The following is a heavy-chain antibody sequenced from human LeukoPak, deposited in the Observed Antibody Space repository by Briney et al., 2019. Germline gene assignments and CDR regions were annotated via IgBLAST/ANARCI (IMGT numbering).Heavy chain of an antibody. CDR2: MNPNSGNT. CDR3: ARGRRRDTARFYYYGMDV. Sequence: GASVKVSCKASGYTFTSYEINGVRQATGQGLEWMGWMNPNSGNTGYAQKFQGRVTMTRNTSISTAYMELSSLRSEDTAVYYCARGRRRDTARFYYYGMDVWGQGTTVTVSS. D-gene: IGHD5-18*01. V-gene: IGHV1-8*01. J-gene: IGHJ6*02. CDR1: GYTFTSYE.